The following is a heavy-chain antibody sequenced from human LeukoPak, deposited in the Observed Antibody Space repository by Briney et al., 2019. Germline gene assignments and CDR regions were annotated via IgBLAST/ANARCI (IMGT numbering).Heavy chain of an antibody. CDR3: ARSRGYYRPNDAFDI. CDR2: INPSGGST. V-gene: IGHV1-46*01. D-gene: IGHD3-22*01. J-gene: IGHJ3*02. Sequence: ASVKVSCKASGYTFTSYYMHWVRQAPGQGLEWMGIINPSGGSTSYAQKSQGRVTMTRDTSTSTVYMELSSLRSEDTAVYYCARSRGYYRPNDAFDIWGQGTMVTVSS. CDR1: GYTFTSYY.